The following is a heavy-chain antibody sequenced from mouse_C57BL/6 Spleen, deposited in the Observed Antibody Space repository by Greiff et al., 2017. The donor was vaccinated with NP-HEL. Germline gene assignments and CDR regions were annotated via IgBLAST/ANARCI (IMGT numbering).Heavy chain of an antibody. D-gene: IGHD2-4*01. V-gene: IGHV1-80*01. CDR1: GYAFSSYW. Sequence: QVQLQQSGAELVKPGASVKISCKASGYAFSSYWMNWVKQRPGKGLEWIGQIYPGDGDTNYNGKFKGKATLTADKSSSTAYMQLSSLTSEDSAVYFCARRLRREDYFDYWGQGTTLTVSS. CDR3: ARRLRREDYFDY. CDR2: IYPGDGDT. J-gene: IGHJ2*01.